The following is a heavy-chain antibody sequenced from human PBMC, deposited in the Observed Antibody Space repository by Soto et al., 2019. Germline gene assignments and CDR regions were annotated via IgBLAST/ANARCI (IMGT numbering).Heavy chain of an antibody. CDR1: GYSFTSYW. V-gene: IGHV5-51*01. D-gene: IGHD3-10*01. J-gene: IGHJ4*02. CDR3: ARTQEVLWFGEFPPIDY. Sequence: LGESLKISCKGSGYSFTSYWIGWVRRMPGKGLEWMGIIYPGDSDTRYSPSFQGQVTISADKSISTAYLQWSSLKASGTAMYYCARTQEVLWFGEFPPIDYWGQGTLVTVSS. CDR2: IYPGDSDT.